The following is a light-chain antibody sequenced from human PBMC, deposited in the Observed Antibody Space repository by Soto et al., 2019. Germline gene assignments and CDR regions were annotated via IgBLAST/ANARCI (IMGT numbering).Light chain of an antibody. CDR2: AAS. CDR3: QQPPYT. J-gene: IGKJ2*01. CDR1: QGISSY. V-gene: IGKV1-9*01. Sequence: DIQLTQSPSFLSASVGDRVTITCRASQGISSYLAWYQQKPGKAPKLLIYAASTLQSGVPSRFSGSGSGTEFTLTISSLQPEDFATYYCQQPPYTFGQGTKLEIK.